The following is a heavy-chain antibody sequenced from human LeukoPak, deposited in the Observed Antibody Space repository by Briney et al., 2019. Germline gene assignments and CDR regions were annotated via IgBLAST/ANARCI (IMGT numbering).Heavy chain of an antibody. CDR1: GFTFSSYW. Sequence: PGGPLRLSCAASGFTFSSYWMSWVRQAPGKGLEWVANIKQDGSEKYYVDSVKGRFTISRDNAKNSLYLQMNSLRAEDTAVYYCARDSVRPYDTALFDYWGQGTLVTVSS. D-gene: IGHD5-18*01. V-gene: IGHV3-7*01. CDR2: IKQDGSEK. CDR3: ARDSVRPYDTALFDY. J-gene: IGHJ4*02.